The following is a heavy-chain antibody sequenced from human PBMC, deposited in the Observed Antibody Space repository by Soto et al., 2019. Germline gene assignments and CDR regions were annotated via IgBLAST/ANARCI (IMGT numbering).Heavy chain of an antibody. Sequence: QVQLVQSGAEVKKPGASVKVSCKASGDTFTDYYIHWVRQAPGQGLEWMGTVNPSGGHTTYAQHXLXXXTXXRDTSTSTLSMELTSLTSEDTAMYYCARGGHVVVVTAALDYWGQGTLVTVSS. CDR3: ARGGHVVVVTAALDY. CDR2: VNPSGGHT. CDR1: GDTFTDYY. D-gene: IGHD2-21*02. J-gene: IGHJ4*02. V-gene: IGHV1-46*01.